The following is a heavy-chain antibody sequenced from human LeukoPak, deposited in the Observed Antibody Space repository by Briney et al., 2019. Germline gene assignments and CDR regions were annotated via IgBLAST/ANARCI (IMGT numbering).Heavy chain of an antibody. CDR1: GGSFSGYY. V-gene: IGHV4-34*01. CDR2: INHSGST. D-gene: IGHD3-22*01. CDR3: ASTAYYYDSSGYHTPIDY. J-gene: IGHJ4*02. Sequence: SETLSLTCAVYGGSFSGYYWSWIRQPPGKGLEWIGEINHSGSTNYNPSLKSRVTISVGTSKNQFSLKLSSVTAADTAVYYCASTAYYYDSSGYHTPIDYWGQGTLVTVSS.